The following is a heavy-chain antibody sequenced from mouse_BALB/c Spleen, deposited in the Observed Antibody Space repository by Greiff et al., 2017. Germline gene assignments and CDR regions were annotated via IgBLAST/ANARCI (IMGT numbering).Heavy chain of an antibody. CDR3: ARRATVGAMDY. J-gene: IGHJ4*01. V-gene: IGHV3-2*02. D-gene: IGHD1-1*01. CDR2: ISYSGST. CDR1: GYSITSDYA. Sequence: VQLQQSGPGLVKPSQSLSLTCTVTGYSITSDYAWNWIRQFPGNKLEWMGYISYSGSTSYNPSLKSRISITRDTSKNQFFLQLNSVTTEDTATYYCARRATVGAMDYWGQGTSVTVSS.